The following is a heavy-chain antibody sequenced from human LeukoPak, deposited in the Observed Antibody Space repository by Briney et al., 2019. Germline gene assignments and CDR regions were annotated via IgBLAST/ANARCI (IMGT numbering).Heavy chain of an antibody. Sequence: GGSLRLSCAASGFTFSSYAMSWVRQAPGKGLEWVSAISGSGGSTYYADSVKGRFTISRDNSKNTLYLQMSSLRAEDTAVYYCVKEDWNEEGRINWGQGTLVTVSS. CDR3: VKEDWNEEGRIN. V-gene: IGHV3-23*01. J-gene: IGHJ4*02. D-gene: IGHD1-1*01. CDR1: GFTFSSYA. CDR2: ISGSGGST.